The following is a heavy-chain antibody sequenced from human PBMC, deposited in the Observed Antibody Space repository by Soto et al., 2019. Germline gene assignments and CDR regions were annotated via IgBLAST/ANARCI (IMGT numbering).Heavy chain of an antibody. J-gene: IGHJ5*02. CDR3: ARDGGGKRSVDP. CDR1: GYTFSDYY. V-gene: IGHV3-11*05. Sequence: QVELVESGGGLVKPGGSLRLSCAASGYTFSDYYMSWIRQAPGKGLEWVSYISSSSSYTNYADSVKGRFTISRDNAKNSLYLQMNSLRAEDTAVYYCARDGGGKRSVDPWGQGTLVTVSS. D-gene: IGHD2-15*01. CDR2: ISSSSSYT.